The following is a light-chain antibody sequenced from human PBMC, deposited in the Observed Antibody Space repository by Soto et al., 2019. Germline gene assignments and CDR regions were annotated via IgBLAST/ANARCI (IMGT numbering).Light chain of an antibody. V-gene: IGKV1-5*03. J-gene: IGKJ1*01. CDR1: QTISSW. CDR3: QQYNSYSWT. Sequence: DSQMTQSPSTLSGSXXDRVTITCRASQTISSWLAWYQQKPGKAPXLLIYKASTLKSGVPSRFSGSGSGTEFTLTISSLQPDDFATYYCQQYNSYSWTFGQGTKVDI. CDR2: KAS.